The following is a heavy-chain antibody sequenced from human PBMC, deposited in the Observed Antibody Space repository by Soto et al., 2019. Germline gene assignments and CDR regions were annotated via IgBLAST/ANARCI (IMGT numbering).Heavy chain of an antibody. CDR3: ARAVARGVKTIYYYYGMDV. CDR1: GYTFSSYA. D-gene: IGHD3-10*01. CDR2: INPGNGNT. Sequence: QVQVVQSGAEVKKPGASVKVSCKASGYTFSSYAMHWVRQAPGQSLEGMGWINPGNGNTKYSQKFQGRVTITRDTSASTAYMELSSLRSEDTAVYYCARAVARGVKTIYYYYGMDVWGQGTTVTVSS. J-gene: IGHJ6*02. V-gene: IGHV1-3*01.